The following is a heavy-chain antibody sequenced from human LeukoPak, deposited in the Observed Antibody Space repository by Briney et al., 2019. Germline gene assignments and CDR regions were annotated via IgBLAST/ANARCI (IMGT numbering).Heavy chain of an antibody. V-gene: IGHV1-2*02. D-gene: IGHD4-17*01. CDR2: INPNSGGT. J-gene: IGHJ4*02. CDR3: ARSDNYGDYLFNWFRRVEGRLIDY. CDR1: GYIYTVYY. Sequence: ASVNVLCKASGYIYTVYYIHWVRQARGQGVEWMGWINPNSGGTNYAQKFQGRVTMTRDTPINTAYMELSRLRSDDTAVYYCARSDNYGDYLFNWFRRVEGRLIDYWGQGTLVTVSS.